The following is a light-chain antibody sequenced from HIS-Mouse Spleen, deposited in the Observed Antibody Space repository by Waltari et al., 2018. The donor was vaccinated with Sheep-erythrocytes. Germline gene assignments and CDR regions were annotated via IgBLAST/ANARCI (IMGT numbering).Light chain of an antibody. CDR2: DVS. J-gene: IGLJ3*02. Sequence: QSALTQPASVSGSPGQSITISCTGTSSDVGGYHYVSWYQQHPGKAPQLIIYDVSNRPSGVSNRFSGSKSGNTASLTISGLQAEDEADYYCCSYAGSSTPWVFGGGTKLTVL. CDR1: SSDVGGYHY. CDR3: CSYAGSSTPWV. V-gene: IGLV2-14*03.